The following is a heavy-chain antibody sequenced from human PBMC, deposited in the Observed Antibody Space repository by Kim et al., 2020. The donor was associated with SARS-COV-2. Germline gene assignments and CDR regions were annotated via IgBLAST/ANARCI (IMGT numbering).Heavy chain of an antibody. CDR3: ARHRAIYGSRSYERWFDP. D-gene: IGHD3-10*01. V-gene: IGHV3-23*01. J-gene: IGHJ5*02. Sequence: GGSLRLSCEASGFTFSSFVTSWVRQAPGKGLEWVSTIGAGGATTYYADSVKGRFTISRDNPKNTLFLQMNSLRAEDTAVYYCARHRAIYGSRSYERWFDPWGQGTLVTVSS. CDR1: GFTFSSFV. CDR2: IGAGGATT.